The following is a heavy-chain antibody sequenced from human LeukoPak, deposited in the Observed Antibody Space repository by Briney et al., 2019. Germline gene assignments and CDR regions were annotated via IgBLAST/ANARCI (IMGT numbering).Heavy chain of an antibody. CDR3: ARRTRQLLVFWFDP. CDR1: GYTFTTYA. V-gene: IGHV7-4-1*02. CDR2: INTNTGNP. D-gene: IGHD6-19*01. J-gene: IGHJ5*02. Sequence: ASVKVSCKASGYTFTTYAINWVRPIPGQGLEWMGWINTNTGNPTYAQGFTGRFVFSLDTPVSTAYLEISSLKAEDTAVYYCARRTRQLLVFWFDPWGQGTLVTVSS.